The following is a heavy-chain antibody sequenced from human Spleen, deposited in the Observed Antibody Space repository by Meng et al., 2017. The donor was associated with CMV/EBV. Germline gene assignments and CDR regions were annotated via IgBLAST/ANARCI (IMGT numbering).Heavy chain of an antibody. V-gene: IGHV3-30*04. D-gene: IGHD4-17*01. J-gene: IGHJ6*02. CDR1: GFTFSSYA. Sequence: GESLKISCAASGFTFSSYAMHWVRQAPGKGLEWVAVISYDGSNKYYADSVKGRFTISRDNSKNTLYLQMNSLKTEDTAVYYCTTDGNDYGDYLYYYGMDVWGQGTTVTVSS. CDR2: ISYDGSNK. CDR3: TTDGNDYGDYLYYYGMDV.